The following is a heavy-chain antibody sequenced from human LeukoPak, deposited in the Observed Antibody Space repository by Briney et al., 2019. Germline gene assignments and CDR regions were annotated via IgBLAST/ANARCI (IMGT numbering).Heavy chain of an antibody. CDR2: IYYSGST. D-gene: IGHD5-24*01. CDR1: GGSISSSSYY. Sequence: SETLSLTCTVSGGSISSSSYYWGWIRQPPGKGLEWTGSIYYSGSTYYNPSLKSRVTISVDTSKNQFSLKLSSVTAADTAVYYCATTMATITAGDYWGQGTLVTVSS. V-gene: IGHV4-39*07. CDR3: ATTMATITAGDY. J-gene: IGHJ4*02.